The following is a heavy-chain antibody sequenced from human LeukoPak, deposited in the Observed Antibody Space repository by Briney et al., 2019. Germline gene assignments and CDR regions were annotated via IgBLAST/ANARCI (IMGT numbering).Heavy chain of an antibody. CDR1: GGSISSDY. D-gene: IGHD4-17*01. J-gene: IGHJ5*02. Sequence: SETLSLTCTVSGGSISSDYWSWIRQPPGKGLEWIGYIYHSGSTNYNPSPKSRVTISVHTSKNQFSLKLSSVTAADTAVYYCARDKGDYGDYYWFDPWGQGTLVTVSS. CDR3: ARDKGDYGDYYWFDP. V-gene: IGHV4-59*01. CDR2: IYHSGST.